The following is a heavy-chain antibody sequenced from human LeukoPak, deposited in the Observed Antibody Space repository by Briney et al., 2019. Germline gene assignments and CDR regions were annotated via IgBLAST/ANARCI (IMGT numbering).Heavy chain of an antibody. CDR2: ISYDGSNK. CDR3: AKYKGTDRGYSYGLAPWDYFDY. D-gene: IGHD5-18*01. Sequence: GGSLRLSCAASGFTFSSYGMHWVRQAPGKGLEWVAVISYDGSNKYYADSVKGRFTISRDNSKNTLYLQMNSLRAEDTAVYYCAKYKGTDRGYSYGLAPWDYFDYWGQGTLVTVSS. J-gene: IGHJ4*02. V-gene: IGHV3-30*18. CDR1: GFTFSSYG.